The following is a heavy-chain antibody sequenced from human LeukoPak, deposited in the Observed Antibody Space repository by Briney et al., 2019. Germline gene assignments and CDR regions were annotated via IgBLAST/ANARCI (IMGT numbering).Heavy chain of an antibody. J-gene: IGHJ4*02. CDR3: AREGWDSGSYPAFDY. Sequence: GGSLRLSCAASGFTFSSYAMHWVRQAPGKGLEWVAVISYDGSNKYYTDSVKGRFTISSDNSKNTLYLQMNSLRAEDTAVYYCAREGWDSGSYPAFDYWGQGTLVTVSS. CDR2: ISYDGSNK. V-gene: IGHV3-30*04. CDR1: GFTFSSYA. D-gene: IGHD1-26*01.